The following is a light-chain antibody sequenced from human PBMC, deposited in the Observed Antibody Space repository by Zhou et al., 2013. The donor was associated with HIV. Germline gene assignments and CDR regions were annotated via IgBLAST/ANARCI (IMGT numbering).Light chain of an antibody. CDR1: QGINTW. CDR3: QQSYTTPET. Sequence: DIQMTQSPPSVSASVGDRVTITCRASQGINTWLNWYQQKPGKAPKLLIYATSSLQSGVPSRFSGSGSETDFTLAISSLQPEDFAIYFCQQSYTTPETFGGGTKVE. V-gene: IGKV1-39*01. CDR2: ATS. J-gene: IGKJ4*01.